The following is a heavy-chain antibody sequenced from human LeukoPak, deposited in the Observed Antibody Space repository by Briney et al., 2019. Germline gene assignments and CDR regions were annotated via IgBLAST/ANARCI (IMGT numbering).Heavy chain of an antibody. D-gene: IGHD1-1*01. J-gene: IGHJ4*02. CDR3: APTAEAYTSNWNV. Sequence: GASVRVSCKASGYTFRDDYMHGMRQAPGQGLEWMGWINPDSGFTKYAQKFQGRVTMTRDTSISTAYLEVRRLTFDDTAVSYCAPTAEAYTSNWNVWGPGTLVTVSS. CDR2: INPDSGFT. CDR1: GYTFRDDY. V-gene: IGHV1-2*02.